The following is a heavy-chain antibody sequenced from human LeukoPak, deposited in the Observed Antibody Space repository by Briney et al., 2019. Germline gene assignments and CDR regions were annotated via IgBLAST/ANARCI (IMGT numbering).Heavy chain of an antibody. CDR2: IRSRASSTIN. V-gene: IGHV3-73*01. CDR3: TRHSDTYCSRANCYVDNFYGLYV. D-gene: IGHD2-2*01. CDR1: GFTFSTFA. J-gene: IGHJ6*02. Sequence: GGSLRLSCAASGFTFSTFAMRWVRQAPGKGLEWVGRIRSRASSTINAYAEAVTGRFTISRDDSSNTAYLQMNSLATEDTAVYCCTRHSDTYCSRANCYVDNFYGLYVWGQGTRVTVSS.